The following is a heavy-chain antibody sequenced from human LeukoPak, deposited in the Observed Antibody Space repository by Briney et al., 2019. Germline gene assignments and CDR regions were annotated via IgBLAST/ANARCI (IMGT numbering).Heavy chain of an antibody. CDR3: AREKHGWAILYYFDY. J-gene: IGHJ4*02. CDR1: GFTFSSYD. CDR2: ISSSSSYI. Sequence: NPGGSLRLSCAASGFTFSSYDMSWVRQAPGKGLEWVSSISSSSSYIYYADSVKGRFTISRDNAKNSLYLQMNSLRAEDTAVYYCAREKHGWAILYYFDYRGQGTLVTVSS. D-gene: IGHD1-26*01. V-gene: IGHV3-21*01.